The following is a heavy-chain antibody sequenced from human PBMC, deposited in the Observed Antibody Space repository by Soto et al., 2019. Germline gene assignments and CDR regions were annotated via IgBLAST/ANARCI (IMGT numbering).Heavy chain of an antibody. Sequence: QVQLVQSGAEVKKPGASVKVSCKASGYTFTSYDINLVRQATGQGLEWMGWMNPNSGNTGYAKKFQGRVTMTRNTSISTAYMEMSSLRYEDTAVYYCARSTNDYGDRHWGQGTLVTVSS. CDR2: MNPNSGNT. CDR3: ARSTNDYGDRH. D-gene: IGHD4-17*01. CDR1: GYTFTSYD. J-gene: IGHJ4*02. V-gene: IGHV1-8*01.